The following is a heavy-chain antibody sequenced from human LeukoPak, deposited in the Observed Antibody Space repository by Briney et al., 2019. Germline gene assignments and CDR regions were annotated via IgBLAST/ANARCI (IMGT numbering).Heavy chain of an antibody. J-gene: IGHJ6*03. CDR3: ARARIVVVPAACSCMDV. CDR1: GYTFTGYY. V-gene: IGHV1-2*02. D-gene: IGHD2-2*01. CDR2: INPNSGGT. Sequence: RGASVKVSCKASGYTFTGYYTHWVRQAPGQGLEWMGWINPNSGGTNYAQKFQGRVTMTRDTSISTAYMELSRLRSDDTAVYYCARARIVVVPAACSCMDVWGKGTTVTVSS.